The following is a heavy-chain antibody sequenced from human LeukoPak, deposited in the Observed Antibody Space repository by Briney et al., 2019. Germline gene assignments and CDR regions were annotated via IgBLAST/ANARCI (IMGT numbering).Heavy chain of an antibody. Sequence: GGSLRLSCAASGFTFSSYDMGWVRQAPGKGLEWISAISGSGGSTYYADSVKGRFTISRDNSKNTPYLQMNSLRAEDTAVYYCATSYGDYVRNVIYWGQGTLVTVSS. CDR3: ATSYGDYVRNVIY. D-gene: IGHD4-17*01. CDR2: ISGSGGST. CDR1: GFTFSSYD. V-gene: IGHV3-23*01. J-gene: IGHJ4*02.